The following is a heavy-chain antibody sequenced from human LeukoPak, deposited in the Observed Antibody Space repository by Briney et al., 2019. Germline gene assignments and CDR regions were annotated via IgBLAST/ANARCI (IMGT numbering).Heavy chain of an antibody. CDR3: ARGQDSSGYLY. CDR2: INHSGST. CDR1: GGSFSGYY. Sequence: KPSETLSLTCAVYGGSFSGYYWSWIRQPPGKGLEWIGEINHSGSTNYNPSLKSRVTISVDTSKNQLSLKLSSVTAADTAVYYCARGQDSSGYLYWGQGTLVTVSS. J-gene: IGHJ4*02. D-gene: IGHD3-22*01. V-gene: IGHV4-34*01.